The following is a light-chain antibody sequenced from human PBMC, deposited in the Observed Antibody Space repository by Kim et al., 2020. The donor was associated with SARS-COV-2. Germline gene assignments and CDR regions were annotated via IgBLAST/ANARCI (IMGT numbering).Light chain of an antibody. V-gene: IGKV4-1*01. CDR1: QNVFYSSNNKNY. CDR3: QQYYSTPRT. Sequence: DIVMTQSPDSLAVSLGERATIKCKSSQNVFYSSNNKNYLAWYQQKPGQPPKLLIYWASTRESGVPDRFSASGSGTDFTLTISSLQAEDVAVYYCQQYYSTPRTFGQGTKVDIK. J-gene: IGKJ1*01. CDR2: WAS.